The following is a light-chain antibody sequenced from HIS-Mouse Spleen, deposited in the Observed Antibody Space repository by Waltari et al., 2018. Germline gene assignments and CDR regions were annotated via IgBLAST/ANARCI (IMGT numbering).Light chain of an antibody. CDR1: NIGSKS. J-gene: IGLJ2*01. V-gene: IGLV3-21*03. CDR2: DDS. Sequence: SYVLTQPPSVSVAPGKTARITCGGNNIGSKSVHWYQQKPGQAPVLVVYDDSDRRSGIPGRFSGSNSGNTATLTISRVEAGDEAYYYCQVWDSSSDHVVFGGGTKLTVL. CDR3: QVWDSSSDHVV.